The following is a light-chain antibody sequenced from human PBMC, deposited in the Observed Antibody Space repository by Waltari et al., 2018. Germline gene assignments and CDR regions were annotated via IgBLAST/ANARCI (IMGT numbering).Light chain of an antibody. V-gene: IGKV4-1*01. CDR3: QQYYSTLIT. CDR1: QSVLYTANNKNY. CDR2: WAS. J-gene: IGKJ5*01. Sequence: DIVMTQSPDSLAVSLGERATFNCKSSQSVLYTANNKNYLAWYQQKPGQSPKLLIYWASTRESGVPDRFNGSGSVTDFTLTISSLQAEDVAVYYCQQYYSTLITFGQGTRLEIK.